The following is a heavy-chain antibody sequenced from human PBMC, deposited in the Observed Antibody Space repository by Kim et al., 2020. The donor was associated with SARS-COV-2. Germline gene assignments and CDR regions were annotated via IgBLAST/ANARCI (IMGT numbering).Heavy chain of an antibody. V-gene: IGHV3-74*01. CDR1: GFTLSNYW. J-gene: IGHJ4*02. CDR2: IKRDGNNT. Sequence: GGSLRLSCAASGFTLSNYWMRWVRQSPGKGLEWVSGIKRDGNNTGYAQSVKGRFAISRDTAKNTLYLQMNNLRVEDTAIYYCTRTWIYDSSSDWGQGTLVIVSS. CDR3: TRTWIYDSSSD. D-gene: IGHD3-22*01.